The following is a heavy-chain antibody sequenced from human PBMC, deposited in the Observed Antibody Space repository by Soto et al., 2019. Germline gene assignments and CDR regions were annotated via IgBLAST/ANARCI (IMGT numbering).Heavy chain of an antibody. J-gene: IGHJ5*02. V-gene: IGHV1-46*02. Sequence: QVQLVQSGAEVKKPGASVKVSCTASGYTFKSFYMHWVRQAPGQGLEWIGMINPTDGSESFAQKFQDRVTLTTDRPTSTVYMELSSLTREDTAVYFCARDFGRHGAVDTTGWFDPWGQGTLVTVSS. CDR1: GYTFKSFY. D-gene: IGHD3-3*01. CDR2: INPTDGSE. CDR3: ARDFGRHGAVDTTGWFDP.